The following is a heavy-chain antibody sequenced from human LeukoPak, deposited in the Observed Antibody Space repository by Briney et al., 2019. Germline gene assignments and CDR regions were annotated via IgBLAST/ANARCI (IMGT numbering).Heavy chain of an antibody. Sequence: QTGGSLRLSCAASGFTFSSYAMSWVRRAPGKGLEWVSSISGSGGSTYYADSVKGRFTISRDNAKNSLYLQMNSLRAEDTAVYYCARVYGVYYYYYMDVWGKGTTVTVSS. CDR1: GFTFSSYA. J-gene: IGHJ6*03. CDR2: ISGSGGST. V-gene: IGHV3-23*01. D-gene: IGHD3-10*01. CDR3: ARVYGVYYYYYMDV.